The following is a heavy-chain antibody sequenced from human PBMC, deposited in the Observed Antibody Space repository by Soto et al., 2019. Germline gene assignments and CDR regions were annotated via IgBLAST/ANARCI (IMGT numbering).Heavy chain of an antibody. V-gene: IGHV1-58*01. Sequence: GASVKVSCKASGVSFTSSAVQWVRQSRGQRLEWIGWIVVGSGNTNYAQKFQERVTITRDMSTSTAYMELSSLRSEDTAVYYCARLKSRYYKIISYSFDSWGRGTLVTVSS. J-gene: IGHJ4*02. D-gene: IGHD3-10*01. CDR1: GVSFTSSA. CDR3: ARLKSRYYKIISYSFDS. CDR2: IVVGSGNT.